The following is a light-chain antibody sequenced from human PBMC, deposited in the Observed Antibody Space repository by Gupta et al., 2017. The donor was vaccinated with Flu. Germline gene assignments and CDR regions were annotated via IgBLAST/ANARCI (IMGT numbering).Light chain of an antibody. CDR3: SSYTSSTV. J-gene: IGLJ2*01. V-gene: IGLV2-14*01. Sequence: QSALTQPASVSGSPGQSITISCTGTSSDVGGYNYVSWYQQHPGKAPKLMIYEVSNRPSGVSNRFSGSESGNTASLTISGLQAEDEADYYCSSYTSSTVFGGGTKLTV. CDR2: EVS. CDR1: SSDVGGYNY.